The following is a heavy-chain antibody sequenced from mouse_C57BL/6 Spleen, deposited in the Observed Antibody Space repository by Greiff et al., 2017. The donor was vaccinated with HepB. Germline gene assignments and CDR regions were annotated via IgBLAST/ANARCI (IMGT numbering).Heavy chain of an antibody. CDR2: INPNNGGT. D-gene: IGHD1-1*01. Sequence: VQLQQSGPELVKPGASVKISCKASGYTFTDYYMNWVKQSHGKSLEWIGDINPNNGGTSYNQKFKGKATLTVDKSSSTAYMELRSLTSEDSAVYYCANYYEDYAMDYWGQGTSVTVSS. CDR1: GYTFTDYY. J-gene: IGHJ4*01. CDR3: ANYYEDYAMDY. V-gene: IGHV1-26*01.